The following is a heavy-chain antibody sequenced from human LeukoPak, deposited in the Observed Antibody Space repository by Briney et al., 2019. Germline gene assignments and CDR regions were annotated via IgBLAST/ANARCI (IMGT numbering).Heavy chain of an antibody. D-gene: IGHD6-19*01. Sequence: ASVKVSCKASGGTFGSYAISWVRQAPGQGLEWMGGIIPIFGTANYAQKFQGRVTITADESTSTAYMELSSLRSEDTAVYYCARAASIAVAGTLGYWGQGTLVTVSS. CDR2: IIPIFGTA. CDR1: GGTFGSYA. V-gene: IGHV1-69*13. J-gene: IGHJ4*02. CDR3: ARAASIAVAGTLGY.